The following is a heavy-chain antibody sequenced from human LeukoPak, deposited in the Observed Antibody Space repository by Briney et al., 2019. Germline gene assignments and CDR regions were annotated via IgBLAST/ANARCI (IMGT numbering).Heavy chain of an antibody. V-gene: IGHV3-30-3*01. Sequence: PGRSLRLSCAASGFTFSSYAMHWVRQAPGKGLEWVAVISHDGSNKYYADSVKGRFTISRDNSKNTLYLQMNSLRAEDTAVYYCARPAKSYSSGWYYFDYWGQGTLVTVSS. CDR2: ISHDGSNK. CDR3: ARPAKSYSSGWYYFDY. J-gene: IGHJ4*02. D-gene: IGHD6-19*01. CDR1: GFTFSSYA.